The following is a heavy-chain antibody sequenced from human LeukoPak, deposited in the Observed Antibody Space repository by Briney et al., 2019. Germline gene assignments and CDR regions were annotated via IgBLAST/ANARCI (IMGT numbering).Heavy chain of an antibody. V-gene: IGHV4-59*12. Sequence: SETLSVTCAVYGGSFSSYYWSWIRQPPGKGLEWIGYIYYSGSTNYNPSLKSRVTISVDTSKNQFSLKLSSVTAADTAVYYCARIDYYDSSGWEKTWGQGTLVTVSS. J-gene: IGHJ4*02. CDR3: ARIDYYDSSGWEKT. D-gene: IGHD3-22*01. CDR1: GGSFSSYY. CDR2: IYYSGST.